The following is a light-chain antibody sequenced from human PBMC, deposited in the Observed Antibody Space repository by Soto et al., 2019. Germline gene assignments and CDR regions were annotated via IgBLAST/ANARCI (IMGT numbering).Light chain of an antibody. V-gene: IGKV3-20*01. J-gene: IGKJ1*01. CDR2: GAS. Sequence: EIVLTQSPGTLSLSPGERATLSCRTSQSVSSSYLAWYQQKPGQAPRLLIYGASTRATGIPDRFSGSGSGTDFILTISRLEPGDSAVYYCQQYLSSPWTFGQGTKVDSK. CDR1: QSVSSSY. CDR3: QQYLSSPWT.